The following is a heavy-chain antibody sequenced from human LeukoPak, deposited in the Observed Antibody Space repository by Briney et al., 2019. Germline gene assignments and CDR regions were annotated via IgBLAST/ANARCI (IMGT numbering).Heavy chain of an antibody. J-gene: IGHJ4*02. CDR3: KAWFTGRPE. V-gene: IGHV3-15*01. Sequence: SGGSLRLSCEASGFIFSSSWMSWVRQAPGKGLEWVGRIKSKRDGETTEYAAPVKGRFTISRDDSENTLYLHMDSLNTDDTAVYYCKAWFTGRPEGGQGTLVTVSS. CDR1: GFIFSSSW. CDR2: IKSKRDGETT. D-gene: IGHD3-10*01.